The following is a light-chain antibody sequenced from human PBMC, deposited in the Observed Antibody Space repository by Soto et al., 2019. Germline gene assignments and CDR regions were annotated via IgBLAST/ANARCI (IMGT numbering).Light chain of an antibody. CDR2: ATS. V-gene: IGKV1D-12*01. J-gene: IGKJ4*01. CDR3: QQGNSFPLT. CDR1: QDIANW. Sequence: DIQMTQSPSSVSASVGDRVTITCRASQDIANWLAWYQQKPGKAPELLISATSSLQSGVPSRFSGSRSGTDFTLTISSLQPEDFTTYYCQQGNSFPLTFGGGTKVDIK.